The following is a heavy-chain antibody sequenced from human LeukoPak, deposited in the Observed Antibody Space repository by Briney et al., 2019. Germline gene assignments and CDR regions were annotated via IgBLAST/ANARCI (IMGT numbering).Heavy chain of an antibody. Sequence: SETLSLTCTVSGGSMSPYLWGWIRQPPGKGLGWTGYIYYSGSTNYNPSLKSRVTISVDTSKNQFSLKLSSVTAADTAIYYCARAVSGRFDYWGQGTLVTVSS. CDR2: IYYSGST. CDR1: GGSMSPYL. CDR3: ARAVSGRFDY. J-gene: IGHJ4*02. D-gene: IGHD6-19*01. V-gene: IGHV4-59*08.